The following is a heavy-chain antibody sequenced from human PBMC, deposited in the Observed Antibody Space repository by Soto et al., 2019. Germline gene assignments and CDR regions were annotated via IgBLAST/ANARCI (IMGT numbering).Heavy chain of an antibody. Sequence: ASVKVSCKASGYTFTNHYMHWVLQAPGQGLEWMGIMIPTGGSTSYAQKFQGRVTMTWDTSTSTVYMELSSLRSEDTAVYYCARGTITVTRSFDYWGQGTLVTVSS. CDR3: ARGTITVTRSFDY. CDR1: GYTFTNHY. CDR2: MIPTGGST. D-gene: IGHD3-10*01. J-gene: IGHJ4*02. V-gene: IGHV1-46*01.